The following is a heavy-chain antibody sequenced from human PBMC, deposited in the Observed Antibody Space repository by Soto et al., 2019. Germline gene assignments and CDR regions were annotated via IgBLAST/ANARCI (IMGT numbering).Heavy chain of an antibody. D-gene: IGHD7-27*01. CDR2: ISYDGSDK. CDR1: GFTFSSYA. Sequence: SGGSLRLSCAASGFTFSSYAMHWVRQAPGKGLEWVALISYDGSDKDYADSVKGRFTISRDNSRNTLFLQMNSLRAEDTAVYYCARGWGRIFDYWGQGTLVTVSS. J-gene: IGHJ4*02. CDR3: ARGWGRIFDY. V-gene: IGHV3-30-3*01.